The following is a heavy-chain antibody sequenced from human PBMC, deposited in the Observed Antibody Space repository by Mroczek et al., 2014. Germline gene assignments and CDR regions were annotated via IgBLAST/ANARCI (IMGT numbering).Heavy chain of an antibody. J-gene: IGHJ5*02. D-gene: IGHD3-3*01. CDR3: AKGERRGLRFLEWLLSHINWFDP. CDR1: GFTFSSYA. V-gene: IGHV3-23*04. Sequence: VQLVQSGGGLVQPGGSLRLSCAASGFTFSSYAMSWVRQAPGKGLEWVSAISGSGGSTYYADSVKGRFTISRDNSKNTLYLQMNSLRAEDTAVYYCAKGERRGLRFLEWLLSHINWFDPWGQGTWSPSPQ. CDR2: ISGSGGST.